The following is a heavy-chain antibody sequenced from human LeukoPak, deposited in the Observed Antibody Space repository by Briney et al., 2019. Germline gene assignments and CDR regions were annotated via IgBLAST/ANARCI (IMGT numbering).Heavy chain of an antibody. CDR2: IISSSTYI. Sequence: GGSLRLSCAASGFTFSRHTMNWVRQAPGKGLEWVSSIISSSTYIYYADSVKGRFTISRDNAKNSLYLQMNSLRAEDTAVYYCARVPIAARPYYFDYWGQGTLVTVSS. CDR1: GFTFSRHT. V-gene: IGHV3-21*01. D-gene: IGHD6-6*01. CDR3: ARVPIAARPYYFDY. J-gene: IGHJ4*02.